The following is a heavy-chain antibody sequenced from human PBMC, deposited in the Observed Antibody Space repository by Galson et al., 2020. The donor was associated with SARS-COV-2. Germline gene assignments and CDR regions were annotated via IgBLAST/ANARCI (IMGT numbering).Heavy chain of an antibody. J-gene: IGHJ4*02. D-gene: IGHD3-22*01. V-gene: IGHV3-21*01. Sequence: GESLKISCAASGFTFSSYSMNWVRQAPGKGLEWVSSISSSSKYIYYADSVKGRFSISRDNAKNSLYLQMNSLSAEDTAVYYCARGSYYYDSSVYVDYWGQGTLVTVSS. CDR1: GFTFSSYS. CDR2: ISSSSKYI. CDR3: ARGSYYYDSSVYVDY.